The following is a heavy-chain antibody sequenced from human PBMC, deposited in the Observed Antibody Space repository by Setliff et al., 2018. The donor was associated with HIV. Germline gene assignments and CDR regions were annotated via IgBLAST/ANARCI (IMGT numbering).Heavy chain of an antibody. V-gene: IGHV4-38-2*02. J-gene: IGHJ6*03. CDR2: IYHSGST. CDR1: GYSISSGYY. Sequence: PSETLSLTCAVSGYSISSGYYWGWIRQPPGKGLEWIGSIYHSGSTYYNPSLKSRVTISVDTSKNQFSLKLSSVTAADTAVYYCARDWPLGYYFYMDVWGKGTTVTVCS. CDR3: ARDWPLGYYFYMDV.